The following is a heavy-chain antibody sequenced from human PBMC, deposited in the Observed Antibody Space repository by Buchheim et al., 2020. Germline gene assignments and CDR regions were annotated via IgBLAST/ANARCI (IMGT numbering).Heavy chain of an antibody. D-gene: IGHD2-8*01. J-gene: IGHJ6*02. V-gene: IGHV1-2*04. Sequence: QVQLVQSGAEVKKPGASVKVSCKASGYTFTGYYMHWVRQAPGQGLEWMGWINPNSGGTQYAENFQGWVTMTRDTSISPAYMGLSRLRFDDTAVYYCAVQYCTNACYYGMDVWGQGTT. CDR1: GYTFTGYY. CDR2: INPNSGGT. CDR3: AVQYCTNACYYGMDV.